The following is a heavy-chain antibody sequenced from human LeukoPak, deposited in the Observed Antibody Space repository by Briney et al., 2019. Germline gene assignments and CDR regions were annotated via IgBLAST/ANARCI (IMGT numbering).Heavy chain of an antibody. CDR2: VRQDGSDK. V-gene: IGHV3-7*01. CDR1: GFTFSSYG. D-gene: IGHD2-15*01. Sequence: GGTLRLSCAASGFTFSSYGMSWVRQAPGKGLEWVANVRQDGSDKYYVDSVKGRFTISRDNTKNSLYMQMNSLRAEDTAVYYCARVSTGSGNDYLDYWGQGTLVTVSS. CDR3: ARVSTGSGNDYLDY. J-gene: IGHJ4*02.